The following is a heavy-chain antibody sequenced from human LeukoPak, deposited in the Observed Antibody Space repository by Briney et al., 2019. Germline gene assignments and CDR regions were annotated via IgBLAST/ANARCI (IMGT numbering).Heavy chain of an antibody. D-gene: IGHD6-19*01. Sequence: GGSLRLSCAASGFTFNSYTMNWVRQAPGKGLEWVSSISGANDYIYYADSMKGRFTISRDNAENSLYLQMNSLTAEDTAVYYCARNMYGSGYYFDYWGQGTLVTVSS. CDR1: GFTFNSYT. CDR2: ISGANDYI. V-gene: IGHV3-21*01. CDR3: ARNMYGSGYYFDY. J-gene: IGHJ4*02.